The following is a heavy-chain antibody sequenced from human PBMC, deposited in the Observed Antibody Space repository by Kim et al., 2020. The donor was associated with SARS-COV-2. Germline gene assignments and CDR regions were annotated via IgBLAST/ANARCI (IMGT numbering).Heavy chain of an antibody. CDR3: ARGDLRSGYSRWHFDY. CDR1: GGSISSNY. V-gene: IGHV4-59*01. J-gene: IGHJ4*02. Sequence: SETLSLTCAVSGGSISSNYWSWIRQPPGKGLEWIGYIYYTGNTNYNPSLKSRVTISVDTSKNQFSLNLISVTAADTAVYYCARGDLRSGYSRWHFDYWGQGTLVTVSS. D-gene: IGHD6-13*01. CDR2: IYYTGNT.